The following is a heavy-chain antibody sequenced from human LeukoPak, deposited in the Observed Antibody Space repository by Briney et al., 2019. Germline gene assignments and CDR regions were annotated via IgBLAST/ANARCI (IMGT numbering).Heavy chain of an antibody. J-gene: IGHJ5*02. Sequence: GGSLRLSCAASGFTFSSYSMNWVRQAPGKGLEWVSSISSSSSYIYYADSVKGRFTISRDNAKNSLYLQMNSLRAEDTAVYYCARAPWSGWYLSGAPFDPWGQRTLVTVSS. CDR1: GFTFSSYS. V-gene: IGHV3-21*01. CDR2: ISSSSSYI. CDR3: ARAPWSGWYLSGAPFDP. D-gene: IGHD6-19*01.